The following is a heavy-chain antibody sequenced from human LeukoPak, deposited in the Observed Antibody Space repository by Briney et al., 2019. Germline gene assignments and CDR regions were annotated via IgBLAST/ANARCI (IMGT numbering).Heavy chain of an antibody. CDR1: GDSISTSTYY. CDR3: ARDRACSNGVCSYFDY. V-gene: IGHV4-39*02. D-gene: IGHD2-8*01. Sequence: PSETLSLTCTVSGDSISTSTYYWGWIRQPPGKGLEWIGSIYYSGSTYYNPSLKSRITVSADTSRNQFSLKVYSVTAADTAVYYCARDRACSNGVCSYFDYWGQGTVVTVSS. CDR2: IYYSGST. J-gene: IGHJ4*02.